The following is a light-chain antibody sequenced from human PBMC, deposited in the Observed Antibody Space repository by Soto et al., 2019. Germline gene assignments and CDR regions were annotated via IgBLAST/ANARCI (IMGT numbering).Light chain of an antibody. CDR3: SSSTTSSTLV. CDR2: EVS. Sequence: QSALAQPASVSGSPGQSITISCTGTSSDFGGYNYVPWYQQHPGKAPKLMIYEVSNRPSGVSNRFSGSKSGNTASLTISGLQAEDEADYYCSSSTTSSTLVFGTGTKVTVL. V-gene: IGLV2-14*01. J-gene: IGLJ1*01. CDR1: SSDFGGYNY.